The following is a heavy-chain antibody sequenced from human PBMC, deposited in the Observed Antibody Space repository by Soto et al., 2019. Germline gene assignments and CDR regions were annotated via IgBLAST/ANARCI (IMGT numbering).Heavy chain of an antibody. CDR3: ARDPRYCSSTSCPRSFDY. V-gene: IGHV4-30-4*01. Sequence: TSETLSLTCTVSGGSISSGDYYWSWIRQPPGKGLEWIGYIYYSGSTYYNPSLKSRVTISVDTSKNQFSLKLSSVTAADTAVYYCARDPRYCSSTSCPRSFDYWGQGTLVTVSS. J-gene: IGHJ4*02. CDR1: GGSISSGDYY. CDR2: IYYSGST. D-gene: IGHD2-2*01.